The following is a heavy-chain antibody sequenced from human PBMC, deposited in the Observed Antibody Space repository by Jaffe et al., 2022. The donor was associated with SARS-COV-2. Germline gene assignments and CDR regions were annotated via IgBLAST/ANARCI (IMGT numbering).Heavy chain of an antibody. CDR1: GFSFSTYW. J-gene: IGHJ4*02. V-gene: IGHV3-7*01. CDR2: IKEDGIEK. CDR3: ATWHVTAAGNGWPEY. Sequence: EVQLVESGGGLVQPGGSLRLSCAASGFSFSTYWMSWVRQAPGKGLEWVASIKEDGIEKYHVDSVKGRFIISRDNAKTSLYLQMNRLRAEDTAVYYCATWHVTAAGNGWPEYWGQGTLVTVSS. D-gene: IGHD6-13*01.